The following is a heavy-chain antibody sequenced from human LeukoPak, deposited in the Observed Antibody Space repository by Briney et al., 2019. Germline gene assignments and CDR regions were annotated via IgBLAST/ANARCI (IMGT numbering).Heavy chain of an antibody. CDR1: GFTFSSYA. Sequence: GGSLRLSCAASGFTFSSYAMHWVRQAPGNGLEWVAVISCDGSNKYYADSVKGRFTISRDNSKNTLYLQMNSLRAEDTAVYYCARDESTYYYDSSGYSDYWGQGTLVTVSS. CDR3: ARDESTYYYDSSGYSDY. D-gene: IGHD3-22*01. J-gene: IGHJ4*02. CDR2: ISCDGSNK. V-gene: IGHV3-30-3*01.